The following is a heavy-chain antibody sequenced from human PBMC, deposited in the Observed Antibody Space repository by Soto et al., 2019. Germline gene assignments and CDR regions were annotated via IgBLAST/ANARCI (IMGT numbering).Heavy chain of an antibody. CDR3: ARGEGRLVGTWFDP. J-gene: IGHJ5*02. CDR1: GGSFGSYY. CDR2: INHSGST. Sequence: SETLSLTCDVYGGSFGSYYWNWIRQPPGKGLEWLGEINHSGSTNYNPSLESRVTISLDTSKTQFSLKLTSVTAADTAVYYCARGEGRLVGTWFDPWGQGTLVTVSS. D-gene: IGHD5-12*01. V-gene: IGHV4-34*01.